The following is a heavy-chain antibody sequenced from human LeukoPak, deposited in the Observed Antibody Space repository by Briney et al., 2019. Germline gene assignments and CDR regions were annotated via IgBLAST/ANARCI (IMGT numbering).Heavy chain of an antibody. CDR1: GFTFSSYW. CDR3: ARDSYDSSGYYYGFDN. V-gene: IGHV3-74*01. CDR2: INVDGSST. D-gene: IGHD3-22*01. J-gene: IGHJ4*02. Sequence: PGGSLRLSCAASGFTFSSYWMHWVRQPPGKGLVWVSRINVDGSSTSYADSVKGRFTISRDNAKNTLYLQMNSLRAEDTAVYYCARDSYDSSGYYYGFDNWGQGTLVTVSS.